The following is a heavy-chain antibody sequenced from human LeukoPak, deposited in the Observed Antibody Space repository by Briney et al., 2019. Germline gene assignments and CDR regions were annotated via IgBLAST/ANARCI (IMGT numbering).Heavy chain of an antibody. CDR3: ATPSYSSSWGTIDV. CDR2: IYHSGST. Sequence: SETLSLTCAVSGGSISSSNWWSWIRQPPGKGLEWIGEIYHSGSTNYNPSLKSRVTISVDKSKTQFSLNLSSVTAADTALYYCATPSYSSSWGTIDVWGQGTMVTVSS. V-gene: IGHV4-4*02. CDR1: GGSISSSNW. D-gene: IGHD6-13*01. J-gene: IGHJ3*01.